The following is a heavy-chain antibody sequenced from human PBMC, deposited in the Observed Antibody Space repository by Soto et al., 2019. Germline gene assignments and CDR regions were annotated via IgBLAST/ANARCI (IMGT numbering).Heavy chain of an antibody. CDR3: ARDAHYGDYYYYYSGMDV. CDR2: ISSSSSYI. V-gene: IGHV3-21*01. D-gene: IGHD4-17*01. Sequence: GGSLRLSCAASGFTFSSYSMNWVRQAPGKGLEWVSSISSSSSYIYYADSVKGRFTISRDNAKNSLYLQMNSRRAEDTAVYYCARDAHYGDYYYYYSGMDVWGQGPTVTVSS. CDR1: GFTFSSYS. J-gene: IGHJ6*02.